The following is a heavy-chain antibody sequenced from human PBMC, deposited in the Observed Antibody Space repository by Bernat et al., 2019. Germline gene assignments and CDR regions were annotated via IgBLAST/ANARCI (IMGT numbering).Heavy chain of an antibody. D-gene: IGHD6-19*01. Sequence: EVQLVESGGGLVQPGRSLRLSCAASGFTFDDYAMHWVRQAPGKGLEWVSGISWNSGSIGYADSVKGRFTISRDNAKNSLYLQMNSLRAEDTALYYCAKVLDSSGWYSFDYWGQGTLVTVSS. CDR2: ISWNSGSI. CDR3: AKVLDSSGWYSFDY. CDR1: GFTFDDYA. V-gene: IGHV3-9*01. J-gene: IGHJ4*02.